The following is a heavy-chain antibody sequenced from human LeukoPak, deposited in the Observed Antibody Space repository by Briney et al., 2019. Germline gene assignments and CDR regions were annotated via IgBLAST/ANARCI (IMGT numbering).Heavy chain of an antibody. J-gene: IGHJ6*02. CDR1: GFTFSSYA. CDR3: AKGWSSGWYSYYYYGMDV. V-gene: IGHV3-23*01. CDR2: ISGSGGST. Sequence: GGSLRLSCAASGFTFSSYAMSWVRQAPGKGLEWVSAISGSGGSTYYADSVKGRFTISRDNSKNTLYLQMNSLRAEDTAVYYCAKGWSSGWYSYYYYGMDVWGQGTTVTVPS. D-gene: IGHD6-19*01.